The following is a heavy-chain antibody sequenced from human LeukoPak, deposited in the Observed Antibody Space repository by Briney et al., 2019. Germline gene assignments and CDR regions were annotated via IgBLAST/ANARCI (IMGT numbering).Heavy chain of an antibody. CDR3: ARVDGSPDW. CDR1: GYTFTSLD. Sequence: ASVKVSCKASGYTFTSLDINWVRHATGQGVEWMGWINPISGNRGYAQQFQGRVTITRDTSISTAYMELASLRSEDTAVYYCARVDGSPDWWGQGTLVTVSP. D-gene: IGHD2-15*01. V-gene: IGHV1-8*03. CDR2: INPISGNR. J-gene: IGHJ4*02.